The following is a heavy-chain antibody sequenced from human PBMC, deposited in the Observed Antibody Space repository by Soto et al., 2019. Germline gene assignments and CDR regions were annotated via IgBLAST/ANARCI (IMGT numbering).Heavy chain of an antibody. J-gene: IGHJ6*02. CDR3: ARAGGYSITTPNPTAYDMDV. CDR2: INAGNGNT. D-gene: IGHD6-13*01. Sequence: GASVKVSCKASGYTFTSYAMNWVRQAPGQRLEWMGWINAGNGNTKYSQKFQGRVTITRDTSASTAYMELSSLRSEDTAVYYCARAGGYSITTPNPTAYDMDVWGQGTTVTVSS. V-gene: IGHV1-3*01. CDR1: GYTFTSYA.